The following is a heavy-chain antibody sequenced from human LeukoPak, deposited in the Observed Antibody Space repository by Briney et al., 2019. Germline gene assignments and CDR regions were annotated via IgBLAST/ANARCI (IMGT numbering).Heavy chain of an antibody. D-gene: IGHD3-3*02. Sequence: GGSLRLSCVPSGFSMCSYGMHWLRQAPGKGLEWVTGVWFDGRQTYYADSVKGRFILSRDNPKNTLYLQMNSLRTEDTAIYYCARDLTFFALSPGGQGTLVTVSS. J-gene: IGHJ4*02. CDR3: ARDLTFFALSP. V-gene: IGHV3-33*01. CDR2: VWFDGRQT. CDR1: GFSMCSYG.